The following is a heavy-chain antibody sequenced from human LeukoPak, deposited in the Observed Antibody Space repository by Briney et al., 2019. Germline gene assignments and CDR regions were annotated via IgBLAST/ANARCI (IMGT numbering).Heavy chain of an antibody. D-gene: IGHD2/OR15-2a*01. V-gene: IGHV3-23*01. Sequence: PGGSLRLSCAASGFTFSTYAMSWVRQAPGKGLEWVSGISGSGANTYYADSVKGRFTISRDKSQSMLYLQMNSLRAEDTAVYYCAKELSVCNQFDYWGQGTLVTVSS. CDR2: ISGSGANT. J-gene: IGHJ4*02. CDR1: GFTFSTYA. CDR3: AKELSVCNQFDY.